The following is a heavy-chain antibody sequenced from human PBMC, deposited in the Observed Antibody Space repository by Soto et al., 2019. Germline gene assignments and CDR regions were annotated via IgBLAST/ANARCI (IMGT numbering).Heavy chain of an antibody. D-gene: IGHD5-18*01. J-gene: IGHJ4*02. CDR3: AIPPRSSYGPFDY. Sequence: PGGSLRLSCVASGFTFNDYYMSWIRQAPGKGLEWLSYISVTSAYTNYAESVKDRFTISRDNAQNSLYLQVNSLRAEDTALYYCAIPPRSSYGPFDYWGRGTMVTVYS. V-gene: IGHV3-11*06. CDR2: ISVTSAYT. CDR1: GFTFNDYY.